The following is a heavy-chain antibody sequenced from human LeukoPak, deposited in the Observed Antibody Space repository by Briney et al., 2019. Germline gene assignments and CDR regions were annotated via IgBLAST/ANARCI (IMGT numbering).Heavy chain of an antibody. CDR3: ARAGTKTNGFDF. V-gene: IGHV4-59*01. J-gene: IGHJ4*02. CDR1: GGSISTYY. D-gene: IGHD2-8*01. Sequence: SETLSLTCTVSGGSISTYYWSWIRQPPGKGLEWIGYIYYSGSTNYSPSLQSRVTISVDTSRNQFSLRLSSVTAADTAMYYCARAGTKTNGFDFWGQGTLVTVSS. CDR2: IYYSGST.